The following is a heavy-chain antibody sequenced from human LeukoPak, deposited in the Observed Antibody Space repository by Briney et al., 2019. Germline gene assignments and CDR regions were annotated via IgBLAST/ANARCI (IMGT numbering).Heavy chain of an antibody. J-gene: IGHJ4*02. CDR1: GGSISSYY. CDR2: IYYSGST. V-gene: IGHV4-59*01. CDR3: ARVTGYRIEDYFDY. D-gene: IGHD6-13*01. Sequence: SETLSLTCTVSGGSISSYYWSWIRQPPGKGLEWIGYIYYSGSTNYNPSLKSRVTISVETSKNEFSLKLRSVTAAHTAVYYCARVTGYRIEDYFDYWGQGTLVTVSS.